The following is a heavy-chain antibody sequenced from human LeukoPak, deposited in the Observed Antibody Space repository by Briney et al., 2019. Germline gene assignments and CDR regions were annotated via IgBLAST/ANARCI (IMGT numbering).Heavy chain of an antibody. J-gene: IGHJ3*02. D-gene: IGHD3-10*01. CDR3: ARDLSDYYGSGSYRPIDAFDI. Sequence: PSETLSLTCAVYGGSFIGYYWSWIRQPPGKGLEWIGEINHSGSLNYNPSLKSRVTISIDTSKNQFSLKLSPVTAADTAVYYCARDLSDYYGSGSYRPIDAFDIWGQGTMVTVSS. V-gene: IGHV4-34*01. CDR1: GGSFIGYY. CDR2: INHSGSL.